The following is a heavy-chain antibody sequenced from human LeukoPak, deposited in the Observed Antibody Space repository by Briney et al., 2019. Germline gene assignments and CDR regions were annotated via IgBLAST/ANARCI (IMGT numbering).Heavy chain of an antibody. CDR1: GFTFSTYW. V-gene: IGHV3-7*01. D-gene: IGHD3-22*01. CDR3: ASSDYYDSSGYYGGFDY. Sequence: GGSLRLSCAASGFTFSTYWMSWVRQAPGKGLQWVANVKQDGTQKYCVDSVKGRFTISRDNAKNSLYLQMNSLRAEDTAVYYCASSDYYDSSGYYGGFDYWGQGTLVTVSS. J-gene: IGHJ4*02. CDR2: VKQDGTQK.